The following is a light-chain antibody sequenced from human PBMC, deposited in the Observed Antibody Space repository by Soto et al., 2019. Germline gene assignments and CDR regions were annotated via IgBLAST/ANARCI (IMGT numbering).Light chain of an antibody. J-gene: IGLJ2*01. CDR2: GDT. Sequence: QSVLTQPPSVSGAPGQRVTISCTGGSSNIGAGYDVHWYQHLPGTAPKLLIYGDTNRPSGVPDRFSGSKSGTAASLAITGLQAEDEADYYCQSFDSSLSASVFGGGTKLTVL. CDR3: QSFDSSLSASV. CDR1: SSNIGAGYD. V-gene: IGLV1-40*01.